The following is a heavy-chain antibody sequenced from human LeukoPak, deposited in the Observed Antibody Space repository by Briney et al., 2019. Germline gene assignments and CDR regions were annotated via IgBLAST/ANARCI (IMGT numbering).Heavy chain of an antibody. CDR3: AKGTKKGSGYSSSWFS. CDR1: GFTVSSNY. Sequence: GGSLRLSCAASGFTVSSNYMSWVRQAPGKGLEWVSVIYSGGSTYYADSVKGRFTISRDNSKNTLYLQMNSLRAEDTAVYYCAKGTKKGSGYSSSWFSWGQGTLVTVSS. D-gene: IGHD6-13*01. J-gene: IGHJ4*02. V-gene: IGHV3-66*01. CDR2: IYSGGST.